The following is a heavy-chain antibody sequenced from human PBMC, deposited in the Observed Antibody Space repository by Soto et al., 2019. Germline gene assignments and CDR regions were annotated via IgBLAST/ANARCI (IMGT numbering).Heavy chain of an antibody. V-gene: IGHV3-23*01. CDR2: VSGDGTRT. CDR1: GFTFSSYA. D-gene: IGHD2-15*01. J-gene: IGHJ4*02. CDR3: AKNMVVESIYEW. Sequence: EVLLSESGGGLVQPGGSLRLSCAASGFTFSSYAITWVRQAPGKGLEWVSGVSGDGTRTYYADSVKGRFTISRDNSENTVHLQMNSLRAEDTAVYFCAKNMVVESIYEWWGQGTRVTVSS.